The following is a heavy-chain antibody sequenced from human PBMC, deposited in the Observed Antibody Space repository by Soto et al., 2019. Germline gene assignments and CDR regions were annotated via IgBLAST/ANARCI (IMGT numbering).Heavy chain of an antibody. CDR3: ARGSDAAV. CDR2: IIPMFGTP. CDR1: GITFSTHV. Sequence: QVQLVQSGAEVKKSGSSVKVSCKASGITFSTHVFSWVRQAPGQGLEWMGGIIPMFGTPNYAQKFQGRVTITADESTSTTYMDLISLRSEDTAVYYCARGSDAAVWGPGTTVTVSS. J-gene: IGHJ6*02. V-gene: IGHV1-69*01. D-gene: IGHD6-19*01.